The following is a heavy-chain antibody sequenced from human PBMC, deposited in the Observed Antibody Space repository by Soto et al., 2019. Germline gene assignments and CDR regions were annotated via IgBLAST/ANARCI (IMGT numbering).Heavy chain of an antibody. J-gene: IGHJ4*02. CDR1: GDSISSGDYS. CDR3: ARRVPDGYLDY. V-gene: IGHV4-30-4*01. CDR2: IYYSGST. Sequence: SETLSLTCTVSGDSISSGDYSWSWIRQAPGKGLEWIGYIYYSGSTYYNPSLKSRVTMSADTSKNQISLKLYSVTAADTAVYYCARRVPDGYLDYWGQGTLVTVS.